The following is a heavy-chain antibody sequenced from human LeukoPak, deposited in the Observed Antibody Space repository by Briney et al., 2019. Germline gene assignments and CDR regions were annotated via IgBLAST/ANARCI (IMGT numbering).Heavy chain of an antibody. V-gene: IGHV4-59*01. CDR3: ARDYYDSSGGY. J-gene: IGHJ4*02. Sequence: SETLSLTCTVSGGSISSYYWSWIRQPPGKGLEWIGYIYYSGSTNYNPSLKSRVTISVDTSKNQFSLKLSSVTAADTAVYYCARDYYDSSGGYWGQGTLVTVSS. D-gene: IGHD3-22*01. CDR2: IYYSGST. CDR1: GGSISSYY.